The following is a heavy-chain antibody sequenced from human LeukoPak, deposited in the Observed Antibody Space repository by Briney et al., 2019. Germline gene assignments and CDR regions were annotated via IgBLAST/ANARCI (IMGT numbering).Heavy chain of an antibody. D-gene: IGHD4-23*01. V-gene: IGHV1-46*01. CDR2: INPSGGST. CDR1: GYTFTSYY. CDR3: ARDWGGGNSVYYYYYGMDV. J-gene: IGHJ6*02. Sequence: ASEKVSCKASGYTFTSYYMHWVRQAPGQGLEWMGIINPSGGSTNYAQKFQGRVTITADESTSTAYMELSSLRSEDTAVYYCARDWGGGNSVYYYYYGMDVWGQGTTVTVSS.